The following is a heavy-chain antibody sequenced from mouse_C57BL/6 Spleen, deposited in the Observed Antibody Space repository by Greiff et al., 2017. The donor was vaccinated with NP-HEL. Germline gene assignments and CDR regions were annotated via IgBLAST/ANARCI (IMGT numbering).Heavy chain of an antibody. CDR3: ARPLEGYAMDY. J-gene: IGHJ4*01. CDR2: ISSGSSTI. Sequence: EVKLVESGGGLVKPGGSLKLSCAASGFTFSDYGMHWVRQAPEKGLEWVAYISSGSSTIYYADTVKGRFTISRDNAKNTLFLQMTSLRSEDTAMYYCARPLEGYAMDYWGQGTSVTVSS. CDR1: GFTFSDYG. V-gene: IGHV5-17*01. D-gene: IGHD6-1*01.